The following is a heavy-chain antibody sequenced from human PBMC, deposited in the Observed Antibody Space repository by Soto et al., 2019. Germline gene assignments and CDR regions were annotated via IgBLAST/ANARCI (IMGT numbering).Heavy chain of an antibody. CDR2: IYYSGST. V-gene: IGHV4-31*03. Sequence: SETLSLTCTVSGGSISSGGYYWSWIRQHPGKGLEWIGYIYYSGSTYYNPSLKSRVTISVDTSKNQFSLKLSSVTAADTAVYYCARARYYDSSGYHHVYFDYWGQGTLVTVSS. CDR1: GGSISSGGYY. J-gene: IGHJ4*02. CDR3: ARARYYDSSGYHHVYFDY. D-gene: IGHD3-22*01.